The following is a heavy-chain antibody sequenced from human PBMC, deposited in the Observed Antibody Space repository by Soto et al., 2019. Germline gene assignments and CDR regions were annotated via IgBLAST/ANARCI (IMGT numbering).Heavy chain of an antibody. CDR1: GGSISSGGYY. V-gene: IGHV4-31*03. D-gene: IGHD4-17*01. Sequence: SETLSLTCTVSGGSISSGGYYWSWIRQHPGKGLEWIGYIYYSGSTYYNPSLKSRVTISVDTSKNQFSLKLSSVTAADTAVYYCARESNDYGDYYFGYWGQGTLVTVSS. CDR3: ARESNDYGDYYFGY. J-gene: IGHJ4*02. CDR2: IYYSGST.